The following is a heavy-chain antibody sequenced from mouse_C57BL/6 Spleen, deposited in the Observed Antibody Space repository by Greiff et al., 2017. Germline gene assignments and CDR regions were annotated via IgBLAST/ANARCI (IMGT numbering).Heavy chain of an antibody. CDR1: GYTFTSYW. CDR3: ARCYGSSYPYWYCDV. Sequence: QVQLQQPGAELVKPGASVKMSCKASGYTFTSYWITWVKQRPGQGLEWIGDIYPGSGSTNYNEKFKSKATLTVDTSSSTAYMQLSSLTSEDSSVYYCARCYGSSYPYWYCDVWGTGTTVTVSS. D-gene: IGHD1-1*01. J-gene: IGHJ1*03. V-gene: IGHV1-55*01. CDR2: IYPGSGST.